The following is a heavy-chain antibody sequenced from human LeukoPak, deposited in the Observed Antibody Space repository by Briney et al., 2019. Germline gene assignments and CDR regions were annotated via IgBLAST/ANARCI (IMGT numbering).Heavy chain of an antibody. CDR1: GFTFSSYA. V-gene: IGHV3-30-3*01. CDR3: ASRYSSSWYVLDY. Sequence: GRSLRLSCAASGFTFSSYAMHWVRQAPGKGLEWVAVISYDGSNEYYADSVKGRFTISRDNSKNTLYLQMNSPRAEDTAVYYCASRYSSSWYVLDYWGQGTLVTVSS. D-gene: IGHD6-13*01. J-gene: IGHJ4*02. CDR2: ISYDGSNE.